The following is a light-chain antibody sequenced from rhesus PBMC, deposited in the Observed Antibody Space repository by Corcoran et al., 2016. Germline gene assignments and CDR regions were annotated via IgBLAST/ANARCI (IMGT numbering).Light chain of an antibody. J-gene: IGKJ1*01. V-gene: IGKV3S9*01. CDR1: QSVSSY. Sequence: EIVMTQSPATLSLSPGERATLSCRASQSVSSYVAWYQQKPEQAPRLLIYGASSRATGIPARFSGSGSGTDVPLIISRLEPEDVGVYYCQQYNNWKTFGQGTKVEIK. CDR2: GAS. CDR3: QQYNNWKT.